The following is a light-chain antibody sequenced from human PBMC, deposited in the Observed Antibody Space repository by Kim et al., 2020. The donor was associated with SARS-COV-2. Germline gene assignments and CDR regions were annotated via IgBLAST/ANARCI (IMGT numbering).Light chain of an antibody. CDR2: GAS. J-gene: IGKJ1*01. CDR1: QSVSSNY. Sequence: EIGLTQSPGTLSLSPGERATLSCRASQSVSSNYLAWYQQKPGQAPRLLIYGASSRATGIPDRFSGSGSGTDFTLTIRRLEPEDFAMYYCQQYGSSPGTFGQGTKVDIK. V-gene: IGKV3-20*01. CDR3: QQYGSSPGT.